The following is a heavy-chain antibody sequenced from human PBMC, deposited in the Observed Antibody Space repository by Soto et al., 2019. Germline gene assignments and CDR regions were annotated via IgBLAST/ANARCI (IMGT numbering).Heavy chain of an antibody. J-gene: IGHJ4*02. CDR1: GDSVSSNSAA. CDR2: TYYRSKWYN. D-gene: IGHD1-7*01. CDR3: ARASPYNWNYVAGIDY. Sequence: PSQTLSLTCAISGDSVSSNSAAWNWIRQSPSRGLEWLGRTYYRSKWYNDYAVSVKSRITINPDTSKNQFSLQLNSVTPEDTAVYYCARASPYNWNYVAGIDYWGQGTLVTVSS. V-gene: IGHV6-1*01.